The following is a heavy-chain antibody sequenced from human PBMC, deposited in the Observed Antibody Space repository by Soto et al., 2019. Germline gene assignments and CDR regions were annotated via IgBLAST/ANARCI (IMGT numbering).Heavy chain of an antibody. CDR1: GFTFSSYG. Sequence: GGSLRLSCAASGFTFSSYGMHWVRQAPGKGLEWVAVIWYDGSNKYYADSVKGRFTISRDNSKNTLYLQMNSLRAEDTAVYYCARDPSRIAVAGYYYYYGMDVWGQGTTVTVSS. CDR2: IWYDGSNK. J-gene: IGHJ6*02. D-gene: IGHD6-19*01. CDR3: ARDPSRIAVAGYYYYYGMDV. V-gene: IGHV3-33*01.